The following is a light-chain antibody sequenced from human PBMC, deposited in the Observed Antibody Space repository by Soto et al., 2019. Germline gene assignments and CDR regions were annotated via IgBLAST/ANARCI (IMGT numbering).Light chain of an antibody. Sequence: QSVLTQPPSVSGAPGQRVTISCTGSSSNVGAAYDVHWYRQLPGTAPKLLIYGNNNRPSGVPDRFSGSKSGTSASLAITGLQAEDEADYYCQSYDSSLSGYVFGTGTKLTVL. CDR1: SSNVGAAYD. CDR3: QSYDSSLSGYV. CDR2: GNN. V-gene: IGLV1-40*01. J-gene: IGLJ1*01.